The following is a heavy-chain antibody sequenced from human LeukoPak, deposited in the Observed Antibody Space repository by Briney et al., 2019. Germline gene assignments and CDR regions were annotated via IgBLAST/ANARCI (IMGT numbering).Heavy chain of an antibody. D-gene: IGHD3-22*01. CDR2: IFYSGST. Sequence: SETLSLTCTASSGSISDSNFYWGWIRQPPGKGLEWVGSIFYSGSTDYNPSLKSRVTISVDLSKNQFSLKLNSVTAADTAVYFCARGPYSYDSSGAFDIWGQGTMVTVSS. CDR3: ARGPYSYDSSGAFDI. V-gene: IGHV4-39*01. J-gene: IGHJ3*02. CDR1: SGSISDSNFY.